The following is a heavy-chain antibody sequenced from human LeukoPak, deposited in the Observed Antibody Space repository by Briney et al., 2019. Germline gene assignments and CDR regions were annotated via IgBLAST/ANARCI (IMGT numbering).Heavy chain of an antibody. CDR1: GFTFTSSA. CDR3: AAAGEPNYYYMDV. Sequence: SVKVSCKASGFTFTSSAVQWVRQARGQRLEWIGWIVVGSGNTNYAQKFQERVTITRDMFTSTAYMELSSLRSEDTAVYYCAAAGEPNYYYMDVWGKGTTVTVSS. CDR2: IVVGSGNT. J-gene: IGHJ6*03. D-gene: IGHD3-10*01. V-gene: IGHV1-58*01.